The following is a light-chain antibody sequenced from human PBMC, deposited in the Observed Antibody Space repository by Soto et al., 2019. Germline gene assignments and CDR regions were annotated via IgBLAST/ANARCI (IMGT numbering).Light chain of an antibody. CDR1: SSDIGANKF. V-gene: IGLV2-14*01. CDR2: EVS. J-gene: IGLJ1*01. Sequence: ALTQPASVSGSPGQSITISCTGTSSDIGANKFVSWYQQYPGRAPKLIIYEVSNRPSEVSVRFSGSKSGNTASLTVSGLRAEDEADYYCIAYTNTGARVFGTGTKVTVL. CDR3: IAYTNTGARV.